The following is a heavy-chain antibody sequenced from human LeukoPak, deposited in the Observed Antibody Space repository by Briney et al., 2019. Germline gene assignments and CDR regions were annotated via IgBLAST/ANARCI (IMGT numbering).Heavy chain of an antibody. Sequence: GRSLRLSCAASGFTFSSYGMHWVRQAPGKGLEWVAVISYDGSNKYYADSVKGRFTISRDNSKNTLYPQMNSLRAEDTALYYCASGGIYYGAAFDFWGQGILVTVSS. V-gene: IGHV3-30*03. CDR3: ASGGIYYGAAFDF. J-gene: IGHJ4*02. D-gene: IGHD1-26*01. CDR1: GFTFSSYG. CDR2: ISYDGSNK.